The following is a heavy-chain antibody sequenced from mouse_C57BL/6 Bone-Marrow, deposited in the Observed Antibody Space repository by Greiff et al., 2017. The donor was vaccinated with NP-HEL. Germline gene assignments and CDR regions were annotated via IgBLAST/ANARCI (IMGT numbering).Heavy chain of an antibody. J-gene: IGHJ1*03. D-gene: IGHD1-1*01. CDR1: GYTFTSYW. Sequence: QVQLQQPGAELVKPGASVKLSCKASGYTFTSYWMHWVKQRPGQGLEWIGMIHPNSGSTNYNEKFKSKATLTVDKSSSTAYMQLSSLTSEDSAVYYCLYGSSCWYFDVWGTGTTVTVSS. CDR2: IHPNSGST. V-gene: IGHV1-64*01. CDR3: LYGSSCWYFDV.